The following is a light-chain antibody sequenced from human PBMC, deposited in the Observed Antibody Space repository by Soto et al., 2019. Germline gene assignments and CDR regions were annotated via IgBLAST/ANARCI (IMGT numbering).Light chain of an antibody. CDR3: CSHAGIRV. CDR2: EVS. J-gene: IGLJ3*02. CDR1: SSDIGSYNL. V-gene: IGLV2-23*02. Sequence: QSALTQPASVSGSPGQSITISCTGTSSDIGSYNLVSWYQQHPGQAPKVIIYEVSKRPSGVSNRFSASKSGNTASLTISGLRAEDEADYFCCSHAGIRVFGGGTQLTVL.